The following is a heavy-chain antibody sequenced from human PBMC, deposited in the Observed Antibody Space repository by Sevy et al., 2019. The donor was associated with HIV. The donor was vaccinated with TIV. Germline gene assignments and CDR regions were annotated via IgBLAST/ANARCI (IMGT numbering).Heavy chain of an antibody. V-gene: IGHV3-48*02. Sequence: GGALRLSCKTSGFTFSTYAMHWVRQAPGKGLEWVASISRTPATTYYADSVRDRFTISRDNAKNSLYLDMNSLRDEDTAVYYCAREAYYYDSREANWFDPWGQGTLVTVSS. CDR2: ISRTPATT. CDR3: AREAYYYDSREANWFDP. J-gene: IGHJ5*02. D-gene: IGHD3-22*01. CDR1: GFTFSTYA.